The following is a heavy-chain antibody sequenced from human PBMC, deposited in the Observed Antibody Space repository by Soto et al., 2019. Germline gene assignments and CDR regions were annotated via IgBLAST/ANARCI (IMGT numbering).Heavy chain of an antibody. CDR2: INHSGST. V-gene: IGHV4-34*01. CDR1: GGSFSGYY. Sequence: SETLSLTCAVYGGSFSGYYWTSIRQPPGKGLEWIGEINHSGSTNYNPSLRSRVTISVDTSKNQFSLKLSSVTAADTAVYYCARGRGYCSGGSCELDYWGQGTLVTVSS. D-gene: IGHD2-15*01. J-gene: IGHJ4*02. CDR3: ARGRGYCSGGSCELDY.